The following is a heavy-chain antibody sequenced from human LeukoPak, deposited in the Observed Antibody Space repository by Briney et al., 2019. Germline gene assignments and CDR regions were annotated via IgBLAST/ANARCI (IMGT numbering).Heavy chain of an antibody. CDR2: IIPILGTA. Sequence: ASVKVSCKASGGTFSSYAISWVRQAPGQGLEWMGRIIPILGTANYAQKFQDRLRITADKSTSTAYMELSSLRSEDTAVYYCARLRWGAKVTSAYYYYGVDVWGQGTTVTVSS. V-gene: IGHV1-69*04. CDR1: GGTFSSYA. D-gene: IGHD3-16*01. J-gene: IGHJ6*02. CDR3: ARLRWGAKVTSAYYYYGVDV.